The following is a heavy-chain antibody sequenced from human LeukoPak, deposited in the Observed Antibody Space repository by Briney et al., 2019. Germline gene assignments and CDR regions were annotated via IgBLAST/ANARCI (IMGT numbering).Heavy chain of an antibody. CDR3: ARGDGRGSYKDYYFDY. CDR1: GFTFSIYT. D-gene: IGHD1-26*01. V-gene: IGHV3-21*01. CDR2: ISSSSSYI. J-gene: IGHJ4*02. Sequence: GGSLRLSCAASGFTFSIYTINWVRQAPGKGLVWVSSISSSSSYIYYADSVKGRLTISRDNAKNSLYLQMNSLRAEDTAVYYCARGDGRGSYKDYYFDYWGQGTLVTVSS.